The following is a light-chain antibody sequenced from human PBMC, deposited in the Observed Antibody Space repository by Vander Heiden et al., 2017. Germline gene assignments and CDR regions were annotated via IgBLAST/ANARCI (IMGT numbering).Light chain of an antibody. Sequence: DIQLTQSPSFLSASVGDRVTITCRASQGISSYLAWYQQKPGKAPKLLIYAASTFQSPVPSRSSGSRSGTEFTLTMSSLHLEHIATYYCQQFNSSPLTFGGWTRVELK. CDR2: AAS. V-gene: IGKV1-9*01. J-gene: IGKJ4*01. CDR3: QQFNSSPLT. CDR1: QGISSY.